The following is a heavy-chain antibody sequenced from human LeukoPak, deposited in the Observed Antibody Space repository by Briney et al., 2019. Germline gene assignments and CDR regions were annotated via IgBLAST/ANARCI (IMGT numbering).Heavy chain of an antibody. J-gene: IGHJ6*02. CDR2: ISSSGSTI. V-gene: IGHV3-48*03. D-gene: IGHD2-15*01. CDR1: GFIFSIYE. Sequence: GGSLRLSCAASGFIFSIYEMQWARQAPGKGLEGASYISSSGSTIYYADSVKGRFTISRDNAKNLLYLQMNSLRAEDTAVYYCARDCSGGSCYSTTYQYGMDVWGQGTTVTVSS. CDR3: ARDCSGGSCYSTTYQYGMDV.